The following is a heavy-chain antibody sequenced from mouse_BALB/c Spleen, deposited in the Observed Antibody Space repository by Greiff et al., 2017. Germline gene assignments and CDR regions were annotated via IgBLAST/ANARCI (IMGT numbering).Heavy chain of an antibody. V-gene: IGHV1-66*01. D-gene: IGHD1-1*02. Sequence: VQLQQSGPELVKPGASVRISCKASGYTFTSYYIHWVKQRPGQGLEWIGWIYPGNVNTKYNEKFKGKATLTADTSSNTAYLQLSSLTSEDTAVYYCARGGNYPDYWGQGTTLTVSS. CDR3: ARGGNYPDY. CDR2: IYPGNVNT. J-gene: IGHJ2*01. CDR1: GYTFTSYY.